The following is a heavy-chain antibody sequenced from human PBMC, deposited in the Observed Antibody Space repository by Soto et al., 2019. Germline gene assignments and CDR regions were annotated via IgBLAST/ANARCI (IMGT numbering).Heavy chain of an antibody. Sequence: QVQLVQSGAEVKKPGASVKVSCKASGYTFTGYYMHWVRQAPGQGLEWMGWINPNSGGTNYAQKFQGRVTMTRDTSTSTAYMELSRLRSDDTAVYYCARVPRYCTNGVCSKKGFDYWGQGTLVTVSS. D-gene: IGHD2-8*01. CDR2: INPNSGGT. CDR1: GYTFTGYY. J-gene: IGHJ4*02. V-gene: IGHV1-2*02. CDR3: ARVPRYCTNGVCSKKGFDY.